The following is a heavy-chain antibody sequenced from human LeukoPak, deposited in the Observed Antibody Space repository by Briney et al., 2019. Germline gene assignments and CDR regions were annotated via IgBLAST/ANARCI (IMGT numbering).Heavy chain of an antibody. CDR1: GFTFSSYA. V-gene: IGHV3-73*01. CDR2: IRSTANGYAT. Sequence: AGSLRLSCAASGFTFSSYAMHWVRQASGKGLEWVGRIRSTANGYATAYAASVKGRFTISRDDSKNTAYLQMDSLKTEDTAVYYCTGNYYGSGSYADFDYWGQGTLVTVSS. J-gene: IGHJ4*02. CDR3: TGNYYGSGSYADFDY. D-gene: IGHD3-10*01.